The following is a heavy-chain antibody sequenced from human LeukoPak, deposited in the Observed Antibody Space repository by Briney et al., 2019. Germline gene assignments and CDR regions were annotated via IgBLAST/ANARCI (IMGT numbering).Heavy chain of an antibody. J-gene: IGHJ5*02. D-gene: IGHD3-16*02. CDR2: IYYSGST. V-gene: IGHV4-59*01. CDR1: GGSISSYY. CDR3: ARGYYDYVWGSYRYSNWFDP. Sequence: SETLSLTCTVSGGSISSYYWSWIRQPPGKGLEWIGYIYYSGSTNYNPSLKSRVTISVDTSKNQFSLKLSSVTAADTAVYYCARGYYDYVWGSYRYSNWFDPWGQGTLVTVSS.